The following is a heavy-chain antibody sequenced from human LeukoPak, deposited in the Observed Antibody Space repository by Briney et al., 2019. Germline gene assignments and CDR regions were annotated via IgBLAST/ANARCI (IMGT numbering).Heavy chain of an antibody. CDR3: ARLVRLYNWFDP. D-gene: IGHD2-15*01. V-gene: IGHV4-4*09. CDR2: IYNSGST. CDR1: GGSICSYY. Sequence: SETLSLTCTVSGGSICSYYWSWIRQPPGKGLEWIGYIYNSGSTNYNPSLKRRVTISVYTSKNQFSLKLTSVTAADTAVYYCARLVRLYNWFDPCGQGILVTVSS. J-gene: IGHJ5*02.